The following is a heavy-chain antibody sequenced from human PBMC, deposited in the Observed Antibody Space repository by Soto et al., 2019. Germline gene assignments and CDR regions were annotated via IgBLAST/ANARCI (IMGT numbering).Heavy chain of an antibody. CDR1: GFTFSSYW. V-gene: IGHV3-7*03. D-gene: IGHD2-8*01. CDR3: AKVIRYCSDGVCWYVDL. J-gene: IGHJ2*01. CDR2: IKQDGSEK. Sequence: PGGSLRLSCAASGFTFSSYWMSWVRQAPGKGLEWVANIKQDGSEKYHVDSVKGRFTISRDNAKNSLYLQMSSLRAEDTAVYYCAKVIRYCSDGVCWYVDLWGRGTLVTSPQ.